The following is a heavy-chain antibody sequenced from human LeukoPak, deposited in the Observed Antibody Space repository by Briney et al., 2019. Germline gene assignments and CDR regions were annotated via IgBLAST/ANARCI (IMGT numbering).Heavy chain of an antibody. D-gene: IGHD3-10*01. J-gene: IGHJ5*02. CDR1: GFTVSSNY. Sequence: GRSLRLSCAASGFTVSSNYMSWVRQAPGKGLEWVSVIYSGGSTYYADSVKGRFTISRDNSKNTLYLQMNSLRAEDTAVYYCARGGSGSYEFDPWGQGTLVTVSS. CDR2: IYSGGST. CDR3: ARGGSGSYEFDP. V-gene: IGHV3-66*02.